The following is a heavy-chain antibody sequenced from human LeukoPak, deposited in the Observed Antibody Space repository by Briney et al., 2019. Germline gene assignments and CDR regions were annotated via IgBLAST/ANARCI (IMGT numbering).Heavy chain of an antibody. CDR3: ARASPGYSSGWSI. CDR1: GYTFTGYY. D-gene: IGHD6-19*01. V-gene: IGHV1-2*02. Sequence: GASVKVSCKASGYTFTGYYMHWVRQAPGQGLEWMGWINPNSGGTNYAQKFQGRVTMTRDTSISTAYMELSRLRSDDTAVYYCARASPGYSSGWSIWGQGTMVTVSS. J-gene: IGHJ3*02. CDR2: INPNSGGT.